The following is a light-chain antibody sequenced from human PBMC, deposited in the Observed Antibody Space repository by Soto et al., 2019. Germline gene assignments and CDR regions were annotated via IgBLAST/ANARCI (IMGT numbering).Light chain of an antibody. CDR3: SSYTSSSALVV. CDR2: EVS. J-gene: IGLJ3*02. V-gene: IGLV2-14*01. Sequence: QSVLTQPASVSGSPGQSITISCTGTSSDFGGYKSVSWYQQYPGRAPKLMIYEVSSRPSGVSNRFSGSKSGNTASLTISGLQAEDEADYYCSSYTSSSALVVFGGGTQLTVL. CDR1: SSDFGGYKS.